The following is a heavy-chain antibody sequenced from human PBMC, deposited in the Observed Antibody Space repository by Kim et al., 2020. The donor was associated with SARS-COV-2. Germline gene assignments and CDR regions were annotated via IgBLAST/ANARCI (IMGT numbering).Heavy chain of an antibody. Sequence: SNPSLKGRVTKSVDTSKNQFSLKLGSVTAAETAVYYCARAQSVWGSWFDYWGQGTLVTVSS. V-gene: IGHV4-59*01. J-gene: IGHJ4*02. CDR3: ARAQSVWGSWFDY. D-gene: IGHD3-16*01.